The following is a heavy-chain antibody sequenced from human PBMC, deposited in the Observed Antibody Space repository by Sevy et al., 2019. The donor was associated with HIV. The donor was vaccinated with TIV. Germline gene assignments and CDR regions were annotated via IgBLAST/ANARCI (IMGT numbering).Heavy chain of an antibody. Sequence: GESLKISCVGSEFTFSSYSMNWVRQAPGKGLEWVSSISSSSSYIYYEESVKGQFTISRDNTKKSLSLQMNSLRAEDTAVYYCARDRDGSGSSGGYGMDVWGQGTTVTVSS. CDR2: ISSSSSYI. J-gene: IGHJ6*02. V-gene: IGHV3-21*01. D-gene: IGHD3-10*01. CDR3: ARDRDGSGSSGGYGMDV. CDR1: EFTFSSYS.